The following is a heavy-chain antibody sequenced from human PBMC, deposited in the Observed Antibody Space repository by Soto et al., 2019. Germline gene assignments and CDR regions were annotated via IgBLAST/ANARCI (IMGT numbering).Heavy chain of an antibody. V-gene: IGHV3-23*01. CDR3: PKEVVDYYFDY. J-gene: IGHJ4*02. D-gene: IGHD2-15*01. Sequence: PGGSLRLSCAASGFSFSSYAMSWVRQAPGKGLEWVSAISGSGGSTHYADSVKGRFTMSRDNSKNTLYLQMNSLRAEATAVYYCPKEVVDYYFDYWGQGTLVTV. CDR2: ISGSGGST. CDR1: GFSFSSYA.